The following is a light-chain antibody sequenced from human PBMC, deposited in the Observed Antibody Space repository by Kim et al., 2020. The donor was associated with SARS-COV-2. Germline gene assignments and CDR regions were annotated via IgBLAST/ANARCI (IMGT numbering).Light chain of an antibody. V-gene: IGKV3-20*01. CDR2: GAS. CDR3: LQYGNSPRS. J-gene: IGKJ2*03. CDR1: QSVIARY. Sequence: LSTGERATLSCRASQSVIARYLAWYQQKPGQAPRLLIYGASSRATGIPDRFSGSGSGTDFTLTISRLEPDDFAVYYCLQYGNSPRSFGQGTKLEIK.